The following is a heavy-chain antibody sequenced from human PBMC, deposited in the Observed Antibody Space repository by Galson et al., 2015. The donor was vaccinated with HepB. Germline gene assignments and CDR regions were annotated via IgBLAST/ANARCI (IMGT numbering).Heavy chain of an antibody. D-gene: IGHD2-2*01. V-gene: IGHV3-23*01. CDR3: AKKGCTTTSCTDNWFHP. J-gene: IGHJ5*02. CDR1: GFTFSNYA. CDR2: ITGAGGAT. Sequence: SLRLSCAASGFTFSNYAMTWVRQAPGKGLEWVSAITGAGGATYYADSVKGRFTISRENSKNSLYLQMNSLRAEDTAGYYCAKKGCTTTSCTDNWFHPWGQGTLVTVSS.